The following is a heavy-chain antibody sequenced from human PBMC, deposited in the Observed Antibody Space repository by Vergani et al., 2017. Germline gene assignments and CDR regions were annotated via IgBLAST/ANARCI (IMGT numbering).Heavy chain of an antibody. D-gene: IGHD1-1*01. CDR2: IYPADSDT. V-gene: IGHV5-51*01. Sequence: EVELVQSGPEMRKPGESLKISCKGSEYSFGNYWIGWVRQMPGKGLEWMGIIYPADSDTRYSPSFQGQVTISADKSISTAFLQWDSLKDSDTSLYYCARHTTYTDYWGQGTLVTVSS. CDR1: EYSFGNYW. J-gene: IGHJ4*02. CDR3: ARHTTYTDY.